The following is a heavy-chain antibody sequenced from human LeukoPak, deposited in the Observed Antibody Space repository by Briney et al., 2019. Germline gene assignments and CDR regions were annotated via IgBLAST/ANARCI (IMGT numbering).Heavy chain of an antibody. CDR3: ARDMYDNGWSSFDY. V-gene: IGHV3-30-3*01. D-gene: IGHD3-10*01. Sequence: SGGSLRLSCAASGFTFSNYAMHWVRQAPGKGLEWVAVISFDGTNKYYANSVQGRFTISGDNSKNTLYLQMNSLRAEDTALYYCARDMYDNGWSSFDYWGQGTLVTVSS. J-gene: IGHJ4*02. CDR2: ISFDGTNK. CDR1: GFTFSNYA.